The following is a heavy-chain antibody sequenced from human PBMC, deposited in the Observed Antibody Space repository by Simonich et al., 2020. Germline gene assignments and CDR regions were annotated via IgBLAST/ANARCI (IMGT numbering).Heavy chain of an antibody. D-gene: IGHD6-13*01. V-gene: IGHV4-38-2*01. CDR2: IYHVGST. J-gene: IGHJ6*02. Sequence: QVQLQESGPGLVKPSETLSLTCAVSGYSISSGYYWGWLRQPPGKGLEWIGSIYHVGSTSDNPARKSRVTISVDTSKNQFSLKLSSVTAADTAVYYCARVGYSNYYYYGMDVWGQGTTVTVSS. CDR3: ARVGYSNYYYYGMDV. CDR1: GYSISSGYY.